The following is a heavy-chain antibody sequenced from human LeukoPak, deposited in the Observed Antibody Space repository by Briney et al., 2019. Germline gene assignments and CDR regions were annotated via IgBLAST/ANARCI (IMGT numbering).Heavy chain of an antibody. CDR2: IYYSRST. D-gene: IGHD3-16*01. Sequence: PSETLSLTCTVSGASISSYYWSWIRQPPGKGLEWIGYIYYSRSTNYNPSLKSRVTISVDTSKNQFSLKLSSVTAADTAMYYCARHYGPWGQGTLVTVSS. J-gene: IGHJ5*02. CDR3: ARHYGP. CDR1: GASISSYY. V-gene: IGHV4-59*01.